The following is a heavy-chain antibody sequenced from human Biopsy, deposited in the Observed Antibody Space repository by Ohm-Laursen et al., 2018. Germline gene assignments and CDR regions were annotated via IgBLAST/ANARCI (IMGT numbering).Heavy chain of an antibody. D-gene: IGHD3-16*01. CDR2: ISYTGST. CDR3: ARAAFGPFDS. CDR1: GGSISSSSYY. Sequence: SETLSLTCTVSGGSISSSSYYWGWIRQPPGKGLEWIGSISYTGSTHDNPSLTSRVTISVDTSKNQFSLKLYSLTAADTAVYYCARAAFGPFDSWGQGALVTVSS. J-gene: IGHJ4*02. V-gene: IGHV4-39*01.